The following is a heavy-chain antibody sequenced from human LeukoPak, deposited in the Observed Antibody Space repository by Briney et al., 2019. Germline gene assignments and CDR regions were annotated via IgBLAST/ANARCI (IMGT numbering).Heavy chain of an antibody. CDR2: VFHSGTT. D-gene: IGHD1-1*01. CDR3: ARQIVGTSWNYYYSYIDV. J-gene: IGHJ6*03. Sequence: PSETLSLTCSVSGGSITSSLYHWGWLRQAPGKGLQWIGNVFHSGTTYYSPSLQSRVAISIDTSKNRFSLKLTSVTAADTAVYYCARQIVGTSWNYYYSYIDVWGNGTSVSVSS. V-gene: IGHV4-39*01. CDR1: GGSITSSLYH.